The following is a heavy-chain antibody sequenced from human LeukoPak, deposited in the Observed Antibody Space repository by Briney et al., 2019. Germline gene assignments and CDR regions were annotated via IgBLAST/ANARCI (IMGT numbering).Heavy chain of an antibody. D-gene: IGHD3-3*01. CDR2: ISSTGGAI. J-gene: IGHJ4*02. CDR1: GFTFSSYE. CDR3: ASQIDDYYTY. V-gene: IGHV3-48*03. Sequence: PGGSLRLSCAASGFTFSSYEMNWVRQAPGKGLEWVSYISSTGGAIYYADSVKGRFIISRDNAKNSLFLQMDSLRGEDTALYHCASQIDDYYTYWGQGTLVTVSS.